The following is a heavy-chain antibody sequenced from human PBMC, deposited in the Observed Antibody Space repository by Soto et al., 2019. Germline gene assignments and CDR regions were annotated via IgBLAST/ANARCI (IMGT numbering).Heavy chain of an antibody. V-gene: IGHV3-33*01. J-gene: IGHJ4*02. D-gene: IGHD2-21*01. CDR2: IWYDVNNK. CDR3: ARGLHSLFDY. Sequence: LRLSCSASGFTFSSYGMHWVRQAPGKGLEWVAVIWYDVNNKYYADSVKGRFTISRDNSNNTLYVQMTSLRAEDTAVYYCARGLHSLFDYWGQGTLVTVSS. CDR1: GFTFSSYG.